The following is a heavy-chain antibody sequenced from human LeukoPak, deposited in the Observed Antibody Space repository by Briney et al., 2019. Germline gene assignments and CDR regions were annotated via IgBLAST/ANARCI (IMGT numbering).Heavy chain of an antibody. J-gene: IGHJ4*02. Sequence: PGGSLRLSCAASGFTFDDYGMSWVRQALGKGLEWVSGINWNGGSTGYADSVKGRFTISRDNAKNSLYLQMNSLRAEDTALYYCARIPSGRLAGHFDYWGQGTLVTVSS. CDR2: INWNGGST. CDR1: GFTFDDYG. CDR3: ARIPSGRLAGHFDY. D-gene: IGHD3-16*01. V-gene: IGHV3-20*04.